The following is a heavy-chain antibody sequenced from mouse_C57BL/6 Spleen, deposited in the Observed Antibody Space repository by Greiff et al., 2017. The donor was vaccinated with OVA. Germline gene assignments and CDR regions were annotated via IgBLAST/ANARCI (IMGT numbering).Heavy chain of an antibody. D-gene: IGHD1-1*01. CDR3: AREDYYGSEGYSDV. CDR1: GYTFTSYW. Sequence: QVQLQQPGAELVKPGASVKLSCKASGYTFTSYWMHWVKRRPGQGLEWIGMIHPNSGSTNYNEKFKSKATLTVDKSSSTAYMQLSSLTSEDSAVYYCAREDYYGSEGYSDVWGTGTTVTVSS. J-gene: IGHJ1*03. V-gene: IGHV1-64*01. CDR2: IHPNSGST.